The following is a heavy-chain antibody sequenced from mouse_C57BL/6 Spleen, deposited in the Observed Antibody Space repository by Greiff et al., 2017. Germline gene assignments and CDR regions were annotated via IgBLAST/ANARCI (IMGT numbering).Heavy chain of an antibody. Sequence: QVQLQQSGAELARPGASVKLSCKASGYTFTSYGISWVKQRTGQGLEWIGEIYPRSGNTYYNEKFKGKATLTAAKSSSPAYMELRSLTSEDSAVYFCARGGDGSSYAMDYWGQGTSVTVSS. J-gene: IGHJ4*01. CDR3: ARGGDGSSYAMDY. D-gene: IGHD2-3*01. CDR2: IYPRSGNT. CDR1: GYTFTSYG. V-gene: IGHV1-81*01.